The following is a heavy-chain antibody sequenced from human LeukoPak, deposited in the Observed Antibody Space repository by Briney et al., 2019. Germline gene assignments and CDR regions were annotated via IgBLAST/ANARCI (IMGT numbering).Heavy chain of an antibody. Sequence: GGSLRLSCGASGFTFNTYWMSWVRQAPGKGLEWVANIKQDGSDKYYVESVKSRFTFSRDNAKNSLYLQMNSLRGEDTAVYYCARSRLGYMDVWGKGTTVTVSS. CDR3: ARSRLGYMDV. D-gene: IGHD3-16*01. CDR1: GFTFNTYW. J-gene: IGHJ6*03. V-gene: IGHV3-7*01. CDR2: IKQDGSDK.